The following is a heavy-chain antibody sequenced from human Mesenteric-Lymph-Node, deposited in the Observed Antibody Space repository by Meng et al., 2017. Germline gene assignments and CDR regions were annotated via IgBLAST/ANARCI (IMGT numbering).Heavy chain of an antibody. V-gene: IGHV7-4-1*02. D-gene: IGHD3-10*01. J-gene: IGHJ4*02. CDR3: ARREAGLGELLKY. Sequence: QVQLGQAGAELKKPGASVKGSCKASGYTFTSYAMNWGRQAPGQGLEWMGWINTNTGNPTYAQGFTGRFVFSLDTSVSTAYLQISSLKTEDTAVYYCARREAGLGELLKYWGQGTLVTVSS. CDR2: INTNTGNP. CDR1: GYTFTSYA.